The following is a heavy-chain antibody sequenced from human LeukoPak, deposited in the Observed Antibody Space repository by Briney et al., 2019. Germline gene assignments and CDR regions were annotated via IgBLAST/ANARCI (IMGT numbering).Heavy chain of an antibody. CDR1: GFTFSSYG. Sequence: GSLRLSCAASGFTFSSYGMSWIRQPPGKGLEWIGEINHSGSTNYNPSLKSRVTISVDTSKNQFSLKLSSVTAADTAVYYCARRSLIAVAVPAGWFDPWGQGTLVTVSS. D-gene: IGHD6-19*01. J-gene: IGHJ5*02. V-gene: IGHV4-34*01. CDR2: INHSGST. CDR3: ARRSLIAVAVPAGWFDP.